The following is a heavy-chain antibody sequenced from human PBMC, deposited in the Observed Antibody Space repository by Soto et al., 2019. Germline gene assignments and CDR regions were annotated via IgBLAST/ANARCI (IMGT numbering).Heavy chain of an antibody. CDR2: ISYDGSNK. J-gene: IGHJ4*02. V-gene: IGHV3-30*18. CDR3: AKDALYYFDSSGYYDY. Sequence: GGSLRLSCAASGFTFSNYGMHWVRQAPGKGQEWVAVISYDGSNKYYADSVKGRITISRDNSKNTLYLQMNSLRAEDTAVYYCAKDALYYFDSSGYYDYWGQGTLVTVSS. D-gene: IGHD3-22*01. CDR1: GFTFSNYG.